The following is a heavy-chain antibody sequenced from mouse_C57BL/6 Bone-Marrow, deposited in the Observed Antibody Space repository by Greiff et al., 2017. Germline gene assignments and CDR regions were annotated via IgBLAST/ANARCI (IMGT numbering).Heavy chain of an antibody. J-gene: IGHJ4*01. V-gene: IGHV2-2*01. CDR2: IWSGGST. Sequence: QVQLQQSGPGLVQPSQSLSITCTVSGFSLTSYGVHWVRQSPGKGLEWLGVIWSGGSTDYNAAFISSLSISTDNSKSKVFFKMNSLQADDTAIYYCARTSSSYAMDYWGQGTSVTVSS. CDR3: ARTSSSYAMDY. CDR1: GFSLTSYG.